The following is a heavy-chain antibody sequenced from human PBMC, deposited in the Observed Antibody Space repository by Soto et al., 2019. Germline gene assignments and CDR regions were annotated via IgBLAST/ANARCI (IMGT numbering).Heavy chain of an antibody. J-gene: IGHJ3*02. CDR3: ASLPVADAAVDS. CDR1: GGTFSSYT. V-gene: IGHV1-69*02. CDR2: IIPILGIA. D-gene: IGHD6-19*01. Sequence: QVQLVQSGAEVKKPGSSVKVSCKASGGTFSSYTISWVRQAPGQGLEWMGRIIPILGIAKYAQKFQGRVTISADKCTSSASMALSSLRSEDRAVYYCASLPVADAAVDSWGQGPMVTVSS.